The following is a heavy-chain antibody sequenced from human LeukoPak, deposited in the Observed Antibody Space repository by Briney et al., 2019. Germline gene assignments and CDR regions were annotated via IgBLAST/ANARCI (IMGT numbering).Heavy chain of an antibody. CDR2: IIPSGGST. J-gene: IGHJ4*02. CDR1: GYTFINYN. CDR3: ARDIRSGYYYFDY. Sequence: ASVKVSCKASGYTFINYNIHWVRQAPGQGLEWMGIIIPSGGSTIYAQKFRGRVTMTRDTSTGTVYMELSSLRPEDTAVYYCARDIRSGYYYFDYWGQGTLVTVSS. D-gene: IGHD5-12*01. V-gene: IGHV1-46*01.